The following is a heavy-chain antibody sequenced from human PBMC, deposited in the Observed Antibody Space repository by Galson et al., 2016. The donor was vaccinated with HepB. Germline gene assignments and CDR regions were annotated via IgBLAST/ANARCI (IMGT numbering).Heavy chain of an antibody. CDR3: VRDKEDSSGYFGY. V-gene: IGHV3-21*01. Sequence: SLRLSCAASGFSFSQYSMNWVRQAPGMRLEWVSSISLSSSYIYYADSVQGRFTISIDNAKNSLYLQMNSLRAEDTAVYYCVRDKEDSSGYFGYWGQGTLVTVAS. J-gene: IGHJ4*02. D-gene: IGHD3-22*01. CDR2: ISLSSSYI. CDR1: GFSFSQYS.